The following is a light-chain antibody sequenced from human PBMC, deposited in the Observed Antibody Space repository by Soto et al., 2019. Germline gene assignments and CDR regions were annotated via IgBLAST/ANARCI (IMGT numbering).Light chain of an antibody. J-gene: IGLJ3*02. CDR2: DVS. CDR3: SSYSSTTTRWV. Sequence: QPVLTQPASVSGSPGQSITISCTGTSSDVGSYNLVSWYQQHPGKAPELMIFDVSNRPSGVSNRFSGSKSGNTASLTISGLQADDEADYYCSSYSSTTTRWVFGGGTKLTVL. V-gene: IGLV2-14*02. CDR1: SSDVGSYNL.